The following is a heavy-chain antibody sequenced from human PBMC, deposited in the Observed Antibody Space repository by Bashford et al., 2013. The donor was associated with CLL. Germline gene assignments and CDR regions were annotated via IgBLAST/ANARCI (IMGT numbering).Heavy chain of an antibody. D-gene: IGHD5-18*01. V-gene: IGHV1-2*06. CDR1: GGTISIYT. J-gene: IGHJ4*02. CDR3: ARETAFSFHF. CDR2: INYDIGGT. Sequence: ASVKVSCKASGGTISIYTINWVRQAPGQGLEWMGRINYDIGGTIYAQRFQGRVTMTRDTSISTTYMELSSLTADDTAVYYCARETAFSFHFWGQGTLVTVSS.